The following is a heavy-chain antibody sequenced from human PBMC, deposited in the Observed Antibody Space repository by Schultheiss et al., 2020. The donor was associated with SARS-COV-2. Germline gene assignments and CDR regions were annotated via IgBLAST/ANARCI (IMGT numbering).Heavy chain of an antibody. J-gene: IGHJ4*02. CDR1: GFTFSSYA. D-gene: IGHD3-22*01. Sequence: GGSLRLSCSASGFTFSSYAMSWVRQAPGRGLEWVSAISGSGGNTYYADSVKGRFTISRDNAKKSLYLQMNSLRDEDTAVYYCARVPPGSGYYPFDYWGQGTLVTVSS. V-gene: IGHV3-23*01. CDR2: ISGSGGNT. CDR3: ARVPPGSGYYPFDY.